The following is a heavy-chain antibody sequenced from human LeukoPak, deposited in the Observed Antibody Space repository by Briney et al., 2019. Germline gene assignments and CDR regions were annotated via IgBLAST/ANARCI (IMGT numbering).Heavy chain of an antibody. CDR1: GYTFTGYY. V-gene: IGHV1-2*02. Sequence: GASVKVSCKASGYTFTGYYMHWVRQAPGQGLEWMGWINPNSGGTNYAQKFQGRVTMTRDTSISTAYMELSSLRSEDTAVYYCARDSVAVLLWFGESSNWFDPWGQGTLVTVSS. CDR3: ARDSVAVLLWFGESSNWFDP. D-gene: IGHD3-10*01. CDR2: INPNSGGT. J-gene: IGHJ5*02.